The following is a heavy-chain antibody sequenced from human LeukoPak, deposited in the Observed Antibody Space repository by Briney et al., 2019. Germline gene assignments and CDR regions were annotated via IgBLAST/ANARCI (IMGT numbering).Heavy chain of an antibody. CDR1: GFTFSRHG. J-gene: IGHJ4*02. CDR2: ISNDGSRK. V-gene: IGHV3-30*03. Sequence: GGSLRLSCAPSGFTFSRHGMHWVRQAPGKGLEWVAIISNDGSRKYYAHSVEGRFTISRDNSKNTLYLQMDSLRAEDTAVYHCARDRAWNYFDYWGQGTLVTVSS. D-gene: IGHD3-3*01. CDR3: ARDRAWNYFDY.